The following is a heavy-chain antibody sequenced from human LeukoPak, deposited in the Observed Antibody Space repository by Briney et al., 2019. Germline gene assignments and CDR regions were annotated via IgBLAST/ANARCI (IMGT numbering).Heavy chain of an antibody. V-gene: IGHV1-8*01. CDR1: GYTFTSYD. D-gene: IGHD2-15*01. CDR2: MNPNSGNT. CDR3: ARGSLLYCSGGSCYGLGFDY. Sequence: ASVKVSCKASGYTFTSYDINWVRQATGQGLEWMGWMNPNSGNTGYAQKFQGRVTMTRTTSISTAYMELSSLRSEDTAVYYCARGSLLYCSGGSCYGLGFDYWGQGTLVTVSS. J-gene: IGHJ4*02.